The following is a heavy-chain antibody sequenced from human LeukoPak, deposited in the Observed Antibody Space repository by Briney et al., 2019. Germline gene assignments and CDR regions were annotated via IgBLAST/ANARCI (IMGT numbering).Heavy chain of an antibody. D-gene: IGHD3-10*01. CDR3: ARGHNFASGNYYRGWFDP. V-gene: IGHV4-34*01. CDR2: INHSGTT. Sequence: PSETLSLTCAVYGGSFSDYYWSWIRQPPGKGLEWIGEINHSGTTNYNPSLKSRVTISVDRSKNQVSLKLNSVTAADTAVYFCARGHNFASGNYYRGWFDPWGQGSLVTVSS. CDR1: GGSFSDYY. J-gene: IGHJ5*02.